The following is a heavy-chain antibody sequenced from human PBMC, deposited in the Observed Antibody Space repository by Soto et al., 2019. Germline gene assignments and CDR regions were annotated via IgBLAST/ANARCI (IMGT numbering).Heavy chain of an antibody. CDR1: GFTFSNYG. J-gene: IGHJ4*02. CDR3: AKDGAPRYCTRSSCHPAGAY. V-gene: IGHV3-30*18. CDR2: ISYDGSNE. Sequence: PGGSLRLSCAGSGFTFSNYGLHWVRQAPGKGLEWVAAISYDGSNEHYADSVKGRFTISRDYSKKMLYLQMDSLRPEDTAVYYCAKDGAPRYCTRSSCHPAGAYWGQGTLVTVSS. D-gene: IGHD2-15*01.